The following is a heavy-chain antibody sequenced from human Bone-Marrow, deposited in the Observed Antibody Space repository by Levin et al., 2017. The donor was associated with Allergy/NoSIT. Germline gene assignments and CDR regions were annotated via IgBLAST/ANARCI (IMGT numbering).Heavy chain of an antibody. CDR2: ISSSSSYI. D-gene: IGHD1-1*01. CDR3: AREVGAWNAHYYDF. Sequence: GGSLRLSCAASGFTFNSYSMNWVRQAPGKGLEWVSSISSSSSYISYADSAKGRFPISRDNARNSLYLQMNSLRAEDTAVDYCAREVGAWNAHYYDFWGQGTLVTVSS. J-gene: IGHJ4*02. CDR1: GFTFNSYS. V-gene: IGHV3-21*01.